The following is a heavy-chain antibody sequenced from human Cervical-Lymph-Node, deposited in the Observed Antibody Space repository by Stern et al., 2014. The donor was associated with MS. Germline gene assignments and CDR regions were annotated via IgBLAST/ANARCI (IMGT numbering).Heavy chain of an antibody. CDR1: GYTFTGDY. CDR2: INPNRGDT. CDR3: ARETPLTTNYAFDI. D-gene: IGHD4-11*01. Sequence: QLVQSGAEVTKPGASVKVSCTASGYTFTGDYLHWVRQAPGQGLDWLGWINPNRGDTKYLQKFQGRVTMTRDTSTSTAYMELSRLRSDDTAVYYCARETPLTTNYAFDIWGQGTLVTVSS. J-gene: IGHJ3*02. V-gene: IGHV1-2*02.